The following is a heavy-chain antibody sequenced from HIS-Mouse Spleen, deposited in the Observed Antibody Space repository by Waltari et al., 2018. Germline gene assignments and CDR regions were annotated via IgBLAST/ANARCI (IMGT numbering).Heavy chain of an antibody. CDR1: GFTFIRYA. D-gene: IGHD7-27*01. V-gene: IGHV3-30-3*01. CDR2: ISYDGSNK. Sequence: QVQLVESGGGVVQPGRSLRLSCAASGFTFIRYALHWVRQAPGKGLEWVAVISYDGSNKYYADSVKGRFTISRDNSKNTLYLQMNSLRAEDTAVYYCARARVELGYYFDYWGQGTLVTVSS. CDR3: ARARVELGYYFDY. J-gene: IGHJ4*02.